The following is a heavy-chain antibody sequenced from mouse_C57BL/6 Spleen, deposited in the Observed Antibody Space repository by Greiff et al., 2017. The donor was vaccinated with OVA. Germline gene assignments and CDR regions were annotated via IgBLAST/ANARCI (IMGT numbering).Heavy chain of an antibody. D-gene: IGHD2-1*01. Sequence: QVQLQQSGAELVRPGSSVKLSCKASGYTFTSYWMDWVKQRPGQGLEWIGNIYPSDSETHYNQKFKDKATLTVDKSSSTAYMQLSSLTSEDSAVYYCARMDYGNYFAYWGQGTLVTVSA. CDR2: IYPSDSET. CDR3: ARMDYGNYFAY. CDR1: GYTFTSYW. V-gene: IGHV1-61*01. J-gene: IGHJ3*01.